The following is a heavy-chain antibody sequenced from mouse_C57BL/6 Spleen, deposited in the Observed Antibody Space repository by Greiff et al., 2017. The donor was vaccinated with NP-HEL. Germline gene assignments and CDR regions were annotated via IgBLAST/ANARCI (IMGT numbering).Heavy chain of an antibody. Sequence: EVMLVESGEGLVKPGGSLKLSCAASGFTFSSYAMSWVRQTPEKRLEWVAYISSGGDYIYYADTVKGRFTISRDNARNTLYLQMSSLKSEDTAMYYCTGATKSYWYFDVWGTGTTVTVSS. V-gene: IGHV5-9-1*02. CDR3: TGATKSYWYFDV. CDR1: GFTFSSYA. D-gene: IGHD1-1*01. CDR2: ISSGGDYI. J-gene: IGHJ1*03.